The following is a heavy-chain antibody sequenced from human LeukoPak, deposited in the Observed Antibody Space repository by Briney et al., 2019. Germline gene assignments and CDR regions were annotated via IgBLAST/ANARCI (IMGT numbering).Heavy chain of an antibody. Sequence: SESLSLTCTVSGCSISSCDFYWIWIRQPPGKGLEWIVYIYYSGNTYYNPCLKSRVTISVDTSKNQFSLKLSSVTAADTAVYYCARASGYSAEWGQGTLVTVSS. J-gene: IGHJ4*02. CDR3: ARASGYSAE. CDR2: IYYSGNT. D-gene: IGHD5-18*01. CDR1: GCSISSCDFY. V-gene: IGHV4-30-4*08.